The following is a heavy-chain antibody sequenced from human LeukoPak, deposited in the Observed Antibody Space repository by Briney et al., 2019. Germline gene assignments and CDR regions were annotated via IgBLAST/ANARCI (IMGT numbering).Heavy chain of an antibody. CDR2: VSWNSGSI. J-gene: IGHJ3*02. CDR1: GFTFDDYA. CDR3: AKDVYFDILTGSHHDAFDI. V-gene: IGHV3-9*01. D-gene: IGHD3-9*01. Sequence: GGSLRLSCAASGFTFDDYAMHWVRQAPGKGLEWVSGVSWNSGSIAYADSVKGRFTSSRDNSKNTLFLQMNSLRAEDAAIYYCAKDVYFDILTGSHHDAFDIWGQGTMVTVSS.